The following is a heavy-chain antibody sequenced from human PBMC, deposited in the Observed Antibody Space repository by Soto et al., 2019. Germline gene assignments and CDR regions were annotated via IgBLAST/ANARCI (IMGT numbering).Heavy chain of an antibody. Sequence: LRLSCAASGFTFSSYGMHWVRQAPGKGLEWVAVIWYDGSNKYYADSVKGRFTISRDNSKNMLYLQMNSLRAEDTAVYYCARGSFFWSGSSDYWGQGTLVTVSS. CDR2: IWYDGSNK. CDR1: GFTFSSYG. V-gene: IGHV3-33*01. CDR3: ARGSFFWSGSSDY. D-gene: IGHD3-3*01. J-gene: IGHJ4*02.